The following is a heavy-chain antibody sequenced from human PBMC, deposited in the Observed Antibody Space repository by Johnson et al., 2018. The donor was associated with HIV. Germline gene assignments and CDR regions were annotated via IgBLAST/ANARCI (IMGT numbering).Heavy chain of an antibody. J-gene: IGHJ3*02. CDR3: TTARNRLWSSSGWTGFWAFDI. Sequence: VQLVESGGGLVKPGGSLRLSCAVSGFTFSDYYMSWVRQAPGRGLEWVGHIKSKTDGGTTDYAAPVKGRFNISRDDSRNTLYLHMNSLKSEDTAVYYCTTARNRLWSSSGWTGFWAFDIWGQGTMVTVSS. V-gene: IGHV3-15*01. D-gene: IGHD6-19*01. CDR2: IKSKTDGGTT. CDR1: GFTFSDYY.